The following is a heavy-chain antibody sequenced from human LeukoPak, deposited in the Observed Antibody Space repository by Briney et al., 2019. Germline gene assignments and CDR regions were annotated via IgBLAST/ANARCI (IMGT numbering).Heavy chain of an antibody. V-gene: IGHV1-18*01. CDR1: GYTFTSYG. D-gene: IGHD5-24*01. J-gene: IGHJ4*02. Sequence: ASVKVSCKASGYTFTSYGISWVRQAPGQGLEWMGWISAYNGNTNYAQKLQGRVTMTTDTSTSTAYMELRSLRSDDPAVYYCARDPSPPPWLQLDYWGQGTLVTVSS. CDR3: ARDPSPPPWLQLDY. CDR2: ISAYNGNT.